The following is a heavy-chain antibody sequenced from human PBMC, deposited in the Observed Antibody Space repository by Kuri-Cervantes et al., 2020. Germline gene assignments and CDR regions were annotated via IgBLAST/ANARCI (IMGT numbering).Heavy chain of an antibody. D-gene: IGHD3-3*01. Sequence: SCAASGFTFSSYGMHWVRQAPGKGLEWVAVISYDGSNKYYADSVKGRFTISRDNSKNTLYLQMNSLRAEDTAVYYCATDIQPLRFLEWLSPQAWGQGTLVTVSS. CDR2: ISYDGSNK. J-gene: IGHJ4*02. CDR3: ATDIQPLRFLEWLSPQA. CDR1: GFTFSSYG. V-gene: IGHV3-30*03.